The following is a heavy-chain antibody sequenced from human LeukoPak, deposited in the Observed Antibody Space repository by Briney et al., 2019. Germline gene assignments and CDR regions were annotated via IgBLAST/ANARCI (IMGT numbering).Heavy chain of an antibody. J-gene: IGHJ5*02. V-gene: IGHV1-2*06. CDR1: GYTLTGSY. Sequence: ASVKVSCKAAGYTLTGSYMFWVRQAPGHGVEWMGRTRPNSGGTNHAQKFHGRVTMTRETSISTAYMELSRLRSDDTAVYYCARGYCSGGSCYSVENWFDPWGQGTLVTVSS. CDR3: ARGYCSGGSCYSVENWFDP. D-gene: IGHD2-15*01. CDR2: TRPNSGGT.